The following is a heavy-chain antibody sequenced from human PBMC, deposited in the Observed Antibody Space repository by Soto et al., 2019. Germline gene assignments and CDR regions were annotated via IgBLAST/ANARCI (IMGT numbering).Heavy chain of an antibody. J-gene: IGHJ4*02. CDR1: GGSISSYY. CDR2: IYYSGST. D-gene: IGHD6-13*01. Sequence: SETLSLTCTVSGGSISSYYWSWIRQPPGKGLEWIGYIYYSGSTNYNPSLKSRVTISGDTSKNQFSLKLSSLTAADTAVYYCARLEAAADSFDYWGQGTLVTVSS. CDR3: ARLEAAADSFDY. V-gene: IGHV4-59*08.